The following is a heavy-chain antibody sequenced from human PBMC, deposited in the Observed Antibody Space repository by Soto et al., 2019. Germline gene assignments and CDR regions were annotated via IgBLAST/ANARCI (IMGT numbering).Heavy chain of an antibody. V-gene: IGHV1-18*01. CDR3: AVYYYDSSGYYPHI. CDR2: ISAYNGNT. D-gene: IGHD3-22*01. Sequence: ASVKVSCKASGYTFTSYGISWVRQAPGQGLEWMGWISAYNGNTNYAQKLQGRVTMTTDTSTSTAYMELRSLGSDDTAVYYCAVYYYDSSGYYPHIWGQGTLVTVSS. J-gene: IGHJ4*02. CDR1: GYTFTSYG.